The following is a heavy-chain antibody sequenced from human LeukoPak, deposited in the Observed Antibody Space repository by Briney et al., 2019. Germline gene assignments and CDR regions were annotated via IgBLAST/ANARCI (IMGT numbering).Heavy chain of an antibody. V-gene: IGHV3-30*03. CDR3: ARARGRDSSGYQPY. Sequence: PGGSLRLSCAASGFTFSSYGMHWVRQAPGKGLEWVAVISYDGSNKYYADSVKGRFTISRGNSKNTLYLQMNSLRAEDTAVYYCARARGRDSSGYQPYWGQGTLVTVSS. D-gene: IGHD3-22*01. CDR1: GFTFSSYG. CDR2: ISYDGSNK. J-gene: IGHJ4*02.